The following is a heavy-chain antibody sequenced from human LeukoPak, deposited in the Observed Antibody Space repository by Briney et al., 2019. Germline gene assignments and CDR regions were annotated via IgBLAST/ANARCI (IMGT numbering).Heavy chain of an antibody. CDR2: ISVFNGDT. Sequence: ASVKVSCKSSGYTFTRYGITWVRQAPGQGLEWMGWISVFNGDTNFAQKFQGRITMTTDTSTSTAYIELFSLRSDDTAIYYCARSQLLGSISGFDYWGQGTVVTVAS. J-gene: IGHJ4*02. D-gene: IGHD5-24*01. CDR1: GYTFTRYG. CDR3: ARSQLLGSISGFDY. V-gene: IGHV1-18*01.